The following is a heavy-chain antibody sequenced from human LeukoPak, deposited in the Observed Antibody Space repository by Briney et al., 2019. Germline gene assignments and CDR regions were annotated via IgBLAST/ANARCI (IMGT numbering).Heavy chain of an antibody. CDR3: ATMKFKDYYGSGSIEFDY. J-gene: IGHJ4*02. CDR1: GYTLTELS. CDR2: FDPEDGET. Sequence: ASVKVYCKVSGYTLTELSMHWVRQAPGKGLEWMGGFDPEDGETIYAQKFQGRVTMTEDTSTDTAYMELSSLRSEDTAVYYCATMKFKDYYGSGSIEFDYWGQGTLVTVSS. V-gene: IGHV1-24*01. D-gene: IGHD3-10*01.